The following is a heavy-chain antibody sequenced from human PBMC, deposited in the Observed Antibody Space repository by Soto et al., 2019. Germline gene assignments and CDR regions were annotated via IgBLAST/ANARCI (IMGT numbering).Heavy chain of an antibody. CDR1: GGTFSSYD. J-gene: IGHJ6*02. CDR2: IIPIFATA. CDR3: TTYYYGIDV. V-gene: IGHV1-69*01. Sequence: QVQLVQSGAEVKKPGSSVKVSCKTSGGTFSSYDINGVRQAPGQGFEWMGGIIPIFATANYAQDFQGRVTIPADESTSTAYMELRRLSSGDTAVYYCTTYYYGIDVWGQGTRITVS.